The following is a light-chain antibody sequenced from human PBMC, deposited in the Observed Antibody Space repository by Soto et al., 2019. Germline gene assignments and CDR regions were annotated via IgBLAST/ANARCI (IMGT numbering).Light chain of an antibody. J-gene: IGKJ1*01. CDR3: QQSYTTPWT. Sequence: DIQMTQSPSSVSASVGDRVIITCRASQRIQTYLNWYQQKPGKAPKLLMDAATSLQSGVPSRFSGSGSGTDFTLTISSLQLEDFATYYCQQSYTTPWTFGQGTKVEIK. V-gene: IGKV1-39*01. CDR2: AAT. CDR1: QRIQTY.